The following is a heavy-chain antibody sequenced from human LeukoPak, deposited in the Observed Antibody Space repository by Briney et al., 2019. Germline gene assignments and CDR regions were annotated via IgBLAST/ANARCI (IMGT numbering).Heavy chain of an antibody. CDR3: TREARVGDWFDP. J-gene: IGHJ5*02. D-gene: IGHD2-2*01. V-gene: IGHV1-2*02. Sequence: ASVKVSCRASVYTFADYYIHWVQQAPGQGLEWMGWINPDNGGTNYAQKFQGRVTMTRDTSIRTVYMDLSRLRSDDTAVFYCTREARVGDWFDPWGQGTQVTVSS. CDR2: INPDNGGT. CDR1: VYTFADYY.